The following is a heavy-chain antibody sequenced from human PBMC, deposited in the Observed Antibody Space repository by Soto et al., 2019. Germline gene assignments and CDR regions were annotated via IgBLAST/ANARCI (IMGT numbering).Heavy chain of an antibody. Sequence: QVQLVESGGGVVQPGRSLRLSCAASFSAYGMHWVRQAPGKGLEWVALISYDGNNKYYADSVKGRFTISRDKSKNTVYLQMNSLRAEDTAVYYCAKDAYGMDVWGQGTTVTVSS. CDR1: FSAYG. J-gene: IGHJ6*02. V-gene: IGHV3-30*18. CDR2: ISYDGNNK. CDR3: AKDAYGMDV.